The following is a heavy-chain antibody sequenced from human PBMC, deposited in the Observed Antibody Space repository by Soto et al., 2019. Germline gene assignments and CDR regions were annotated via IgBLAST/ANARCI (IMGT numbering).Heavy chain of an antibody. CDR1: GGPLNILA. CDR2: IVPLSGTA. V-gene: IGHV1-69*01. CDR3: ASGVAVDRFEF. J-gene: IGHJ1*01. D-gene: IGHD2-15*01. Sequence: QVQLVQSGPGGRKPGSPGKVPGQALGGPLNILAFSWVRQAPGQGLQFVGGIVPLSGTAKSAQEFQDRVTFTADESTSTIYMELRSLQSDDTAIFYCASGVAVDRFEFWGQGTLVTVSS.